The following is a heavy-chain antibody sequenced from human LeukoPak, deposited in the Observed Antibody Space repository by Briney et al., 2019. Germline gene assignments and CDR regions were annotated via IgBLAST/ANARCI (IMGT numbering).Heavy chain of an antibody. CDR2: IKKDGSEK. V-gene: IGHV3-7*01. CDR3: ARDLYRIVVVPHYFDY. J-gene: IGHJ4*02. Sequence: GGSLRLSCAASGFTFSSYWMSWVRQAPGRGLEWVANIKKDGSEKYYVDSVKGRFTISRDNAKNSLYLQMNSLRAEDTAVYYCARDLYRIVVVPHYFDYWGQGTLVTVSS. D-gene: IGHD3-22*01. CDR1: GFTFSSYW.